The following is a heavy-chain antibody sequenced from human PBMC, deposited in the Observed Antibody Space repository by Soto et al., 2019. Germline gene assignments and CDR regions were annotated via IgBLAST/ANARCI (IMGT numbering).Heavy chain of an antibody. CDR2: ISAYNGNT. J-gene: IGHJ6*02. V-gene: IGHV1-18*01. D-gene: IGHD5-18*01. CDR3: ARIVDTAMVTYYYYGMDV. CDR1: GYTFTSYG. Sequence: ASVKVSCKGSGYTFTSYGISWVRQAPGQGLEWMGWISAYNGNTNYAQKLQGRVTMTTDTSTSTAYMELRSLRSDNTAVYYCARIVDTAMVTYYYYGMDVWGQGTTVTVSS.